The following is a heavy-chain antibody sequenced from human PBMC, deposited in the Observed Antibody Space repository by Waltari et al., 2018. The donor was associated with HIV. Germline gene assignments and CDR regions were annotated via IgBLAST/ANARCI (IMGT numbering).Heavy chain of an antibody. V-gene: IGHV1-2*02. Sequence: QVQLVQSGAEVKKPGASVKVSCKASGYTFTGYYIHGVRQAPRQGLECMGCSNPDNGCTNHSQKSQGRVTRTWGTSTSTGYMELNRLRSDDTAVYYCARGIRLVWGQGTLVTVSS. CDR3: ARGIRLV. D-gene: IGHD1-20*01. CDR1: GYTFTGYY. CDR2: SNPDNGCT. J-gene: IGHJ4*02.